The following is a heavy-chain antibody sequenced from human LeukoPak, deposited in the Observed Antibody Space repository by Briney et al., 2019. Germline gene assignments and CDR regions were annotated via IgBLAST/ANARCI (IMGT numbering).Heavy chain of an antibody. CDR3: ARGERSRYQLLLGGRVYYVDV. CDR1: GYTFSSYD. CDR2: MNPNSGNT. J-gene: IGHJ6*03. Sequence: ASVKVSCKASGYTFSSYDINWVRQAPGQGLEWMGWMNPNSGNTGYTQKFQGRVTITLNTSISTAYMELSSLRSDDTAIYYCARGERSRYQLLLGGRVYYVDVWGEGTTVTVS. D-gene: IGHD2-2*01. V-gene: IGHV1-8*03.